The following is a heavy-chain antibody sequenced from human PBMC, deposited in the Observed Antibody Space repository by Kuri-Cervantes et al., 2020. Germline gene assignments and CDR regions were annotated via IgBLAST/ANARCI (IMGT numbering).Heavy chain of an antibody. CDR1: GYTLTELS. CDR3: AADSGSYRGWFDP. Sequence: ASVKVSCKVSGYTLTELSMHWVRQAPGKGLEWMGGFDPEDGETIYAQKFQERVTITRDMSTSTAYMELSSLRSEDTAVYYCAADSGSYRGWFDPWGQGTLVTVSS. D-gene: IGHD1-26*01. J-gene: IGHJ5*02. V-gene: IGHV1-24*01. CDR2: FDPEDGET.